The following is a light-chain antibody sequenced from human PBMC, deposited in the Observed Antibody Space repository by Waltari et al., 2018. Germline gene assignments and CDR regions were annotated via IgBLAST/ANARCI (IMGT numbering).Light chain of an antibody. V-gene: IGLV7-46*01. CDR1: TGVVNGYHY. CDR3: LLYYRGVGV. CDR2: DPD. Sequence: QAVVIQEPSLTVSPGGTVTLTCGSNTGVVNGYHYPPWFQQKPGKVPRILSFDPDNRHPCAPARFSGSLLGGKAALTLSGAQAEDEADYYCLLYYRGVGVFGGGTTVTVL. J-gene: IGLJ2*01.